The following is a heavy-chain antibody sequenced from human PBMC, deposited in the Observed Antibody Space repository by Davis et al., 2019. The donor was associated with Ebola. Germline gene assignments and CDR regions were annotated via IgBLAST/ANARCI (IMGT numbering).Heavy chain of an antibody. CDR3: AGTGEGGSSSGFDY. CDR1: GGTFSSYA. D-gene: IGHD6-6*01. CDR2: IIPILGIA. J-gene: IGHJ4*02. V-gene: IGHV1-69*10. Sequence: SVKVSCNASGGTFSSYAISWVRQAPGQGLEWMGGIIPILGIANYAQKFQGRVTITADESTSTAYMELSSLRSEDTAVYYCAGTGEGGSSSGFDYWGQGTLVTVSS.